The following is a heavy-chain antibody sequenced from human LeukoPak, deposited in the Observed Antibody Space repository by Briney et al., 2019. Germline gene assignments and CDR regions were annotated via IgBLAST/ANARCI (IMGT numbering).Heavy chain of an antibody. CDR2: INHSGST. D-gene: IGHD3-22*01. V-gene: IGHV4-34*01. Sequence: SETLSLTCAVYGGSFSGYYWSWIRQPPGKGLEWIGEINHSGSTNYNPSLKSRVTISVDTSKNQFSLKLSSVTAADTAVYYCARDSYYYDSSGYSYYYYYYMDVWGKGTTVTVSS. CDR3: ARDSYYYDSSGYSYYYYYYMDV. CDR1: GGSFSGYY. J-gene: IGHJ6*03.